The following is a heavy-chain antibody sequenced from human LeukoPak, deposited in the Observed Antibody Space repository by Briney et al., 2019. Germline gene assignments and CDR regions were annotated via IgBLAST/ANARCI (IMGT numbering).Heavy chain of an antibody. D-gene: IGHD1-26*01. V-gene: IGHV1-18*01. J-gene: IGHJ5*02. CDR1: GYTFTSYG. Sequence: ASVKVSCKASGYTFTSYGISWVRQAPGRGLEWMGWISAYNGNTNYAQKLQGRVTMTTDTSTSTAYMELRSLRSDDTAVYYCARARVGAKVNWFDPWGQGTLVTVSS. CDR2: ISAYNGNT. CDR3: ARARVGAKVNWFDP.